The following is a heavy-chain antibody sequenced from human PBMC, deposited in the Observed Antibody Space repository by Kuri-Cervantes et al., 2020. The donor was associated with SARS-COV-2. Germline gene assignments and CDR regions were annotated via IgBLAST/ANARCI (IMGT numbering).Heavy chain of an antibody. CDR2: INHRGST. CDR3: ASFGGGGSDCGSDP. V-gene: IGHV4-34*01. D-gene: IGHD2-21*02. CDR1: GGSFSGYY. Sequence: GSLRLSCAVYGGSFSGYYWSWIRQPPGKGLEWIGEINHRGSTNYNPSLKSRVTITVDTYTNQFSLKLSNVTEADTAVYYGASFGGGGSDCGSDPWGQGTLVTVSS. J-gene: IGHJ5*02.